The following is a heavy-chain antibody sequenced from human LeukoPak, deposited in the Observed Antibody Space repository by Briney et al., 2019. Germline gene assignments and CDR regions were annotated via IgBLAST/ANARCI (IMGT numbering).Heavy chain of an antibody. CDR2: ISSSSSYT. CDR1: GLTFSDYY. CDR3: ASAAARGTIHY. Sequence: GGSLRLSCTASGLTFSDYYMSGIRQAPGKGLEWVSYISSSSSYTNYVVSVKGRFTISRDNAKNSLYLQMNSLRAEDTAIYYCASAAARGTIHYWGQGTLVTVSS. J-gene: IGHJ4*02. D-gene: IGHD2-21*01. V-gene: IGHV3-11*03.